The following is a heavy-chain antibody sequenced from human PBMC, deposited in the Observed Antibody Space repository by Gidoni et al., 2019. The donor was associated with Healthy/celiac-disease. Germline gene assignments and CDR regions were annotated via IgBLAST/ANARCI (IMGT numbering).Heavy chain of an antibody. Sequence: QVQLVESGGGVVQPGRSLRLSCAAPGFPFSSYAMHWVRQAPGKGLEWVAVISYDGSNKYYADSVKGRFTISRDNSKNTLYLQMNSLRAEDTAVYYCAREASSSYYYDSSGRYFDYWGQGTLVTVSS. V-gene: IGHV3-30-3*01. CDR2: ISYDGSNK. D-gene: IGHD3-22*01. CDR1: GFPFSSYA. J-gene: IGHJ4*02. CDR3: AREASSSYYYDSSGRYFDY.